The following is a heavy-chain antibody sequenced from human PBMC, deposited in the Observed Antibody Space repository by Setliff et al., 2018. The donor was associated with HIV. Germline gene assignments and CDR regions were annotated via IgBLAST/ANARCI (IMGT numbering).Heavy chain of an antibody. V-gene: IGHV4-34*01. CDR2: INHSGST. D-gene: IGHD3-3*01. Sequence: SETLSLTCAVYGGSFSGYYWSWIRQPPGKGLEWIGEINHSGSTNYNPSLKSRVTISVDTSKNQFSLKLSSVPASDTAVYYCARGGQYYNFWSGYYPIGVYYYYYMDVWGKGTTVTVSS. CDR3: ARGGQYYNFWSGYYPIGVYYYYYMDV. CDR1: GGSFSGYY. J-gene: IGHJ6*03.